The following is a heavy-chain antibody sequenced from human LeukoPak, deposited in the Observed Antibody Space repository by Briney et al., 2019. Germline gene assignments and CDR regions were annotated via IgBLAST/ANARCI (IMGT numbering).Heavy chain of an antibody. V-gene: IGHV4-39*01. CDR3: ARHLTVVVAVFDY. D-gene: IGHD2-15*01. CDR2: IYYSGST. Sequence: SETLSPTCTVSGGSISSSSYYWGWIRQPPGKGLEWIGSIYYSGSTYYNPSLKSRVTISVDTSKNQFSLKLSSVTAADTAVYYCARHLTVVVAVFDYWGQGTLVTVSS. J-gene: IGHJ4*02. CDR1: GGSISSSSYY.